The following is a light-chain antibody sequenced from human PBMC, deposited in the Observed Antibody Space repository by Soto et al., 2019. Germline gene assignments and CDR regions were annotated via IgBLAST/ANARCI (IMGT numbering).Light chain of an antibody. Sequence: IVLTQSPCTLSFSPLEGSTLSCRASQTVSGSYLAWYQQRPDQPPRLVIYAASRRATGIPDRFSGSGSGTDFTLSISRLEPEDFAVDYCQQYGSSPTTFGPGTKVDIK. CDR3: QQYGSSPTT. CDR2: AAS. CDR1: QTVSGSY. J-gene: IGKJ3*01. V-gene: IGKV3-20*01.